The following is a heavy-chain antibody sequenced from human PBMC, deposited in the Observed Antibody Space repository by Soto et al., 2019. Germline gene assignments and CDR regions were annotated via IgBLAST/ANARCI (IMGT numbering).Heavy chain of an antibody. CDR3: ARRRGYSYDFDY. CDR2: IDPSDSRT. CDR1: GYTFTNYW. J-gene: IGHJ4*02. D-gene: IGHD5-18*01. Sequence: PGESLKISCNASGYTFTNYWISWVRQKPGQGLEWMGRIDPSDSRTKYNPSFEGHVTISIDKSINTAFLQWSSLRASDTAVYFCARRRGYSYDFDYWGQGTLVTVSS. V-gene: IGHV5-10-1*01.